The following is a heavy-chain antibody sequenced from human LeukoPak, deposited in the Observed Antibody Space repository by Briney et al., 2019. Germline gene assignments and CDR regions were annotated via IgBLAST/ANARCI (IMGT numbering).Heavy chain of an antibody. J-gene: IGHJ4*02. Sequence: GDSLRLSCVASGFPFGSYPMTWVRQSPVKGLEWVSTIGTTDDTYYADSVKGRFTIPRDNYKDTLYLQMHSLGAEDTAIYYCAKSRIVDHRGYFDYWGQGTLVTVSS. V-gene: IGHV3-23*01. CDR3: AKSRIVDHRGYFDY. CDR2: IGTTDDT. CDR1: GFPFGSYP. D-gene: IGHD2-15*01.